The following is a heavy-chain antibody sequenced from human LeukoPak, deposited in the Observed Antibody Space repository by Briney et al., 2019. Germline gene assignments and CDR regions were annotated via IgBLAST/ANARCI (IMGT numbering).Heavy chain of an antibody. CDR1: GFTFSTYS. V-gene: IGHV3-64*01. Sequence: GGSLRLSCAASGFTFSTYSMYWVRQVPGRGLEYVSAISSSGGSTYYANSVKGRFTISRDNSKNTLYLQMGSLRAEDMAVYYCAGRYCTTTACSGGYEYWGQGTLVTVSS. J-gene: IGHJ4*02. CDR3: AGRYCTTTACSGGYEY. D-gene: IGHD2-2*01. CDR2: ISSSGGST.